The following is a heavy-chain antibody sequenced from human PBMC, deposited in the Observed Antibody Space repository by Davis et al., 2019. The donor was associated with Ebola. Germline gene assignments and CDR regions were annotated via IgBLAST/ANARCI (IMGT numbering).Heavy chain of an antibody. CDR2: IIPILGIA. Sequence: AASVKVSCKASGYTFTSYAISWVRQAPGQGLEWMGRIIPILGIANYAQKFQGRVTITADKSTSTAYMELSSLRSEDTAVYYCARDSIIAAAGRDYYYGMDVWGQGTTVTVSS. V-gene: IGHV1-69*04. J-gene: IGHJ6*02. CDR1: GYTFTSYA. CDR3: ARDSIIAAAGRDYYYGMDV. D-gene: IGHD6-25*01.